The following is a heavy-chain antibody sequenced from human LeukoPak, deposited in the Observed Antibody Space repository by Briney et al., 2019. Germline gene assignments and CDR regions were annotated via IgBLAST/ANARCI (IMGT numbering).Heavy chain of an antibody. CDR3: ARRLDSYFQH. V-gene: IGHV4-39*01. CDR2: IYDSGST. J-gene: IGHJ1*01. CDR1: GGSISSSSYY. D-gene: IGHD6-19*01. Sequence: PSETLSLTCTVSGGSISSSSYYWGWIRQPPGKGLEWNGSIYDSGSTYYNPSLKSRVTISVDTSKNQFSLKLSSVTAADTAVYYCARRLDSYFQHWGQGTLVTVSS.